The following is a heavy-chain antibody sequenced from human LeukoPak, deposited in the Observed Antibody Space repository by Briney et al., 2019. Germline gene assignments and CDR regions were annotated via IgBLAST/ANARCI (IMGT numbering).Heavy chain of an antibody. D-gene: IGHD6-19*01. CDR2: FDPEDGET. J-gene: IGHJ4*02. Sequence: ASVKVSCKVSGYTLTELSMHWVRQAPGKGLEWMGGFDPEDGETIYAQKFQGRVTMTEDTSTDTAYMELRSLRSDDTAVYYCARDSAVAGKGGTDYWGQGTLVTVSS. CDR3: ARDSAVAGKGGTDY. V-gene: IGHV1-24*01. CDR1: GYTLTELS.